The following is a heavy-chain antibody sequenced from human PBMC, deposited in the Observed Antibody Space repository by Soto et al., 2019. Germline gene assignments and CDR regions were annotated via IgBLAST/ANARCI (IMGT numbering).Heavy chain of an antibody. J-gene: IGHJ6*02. V-gene: IGHV4-30-4*01. CDR2: IYYSGST. CDR3: ARDDIGTKSNGDHYYYYGMDV. D-gene: IGHD1-7*01. CDR1: VGSISSGDYY. Sequence: SETLSLTCTVSVGSISSGDYYWSWIRQPPGKGLEWIGYIYYSGSTYYNPSLKSRVTISVDTSKNQFSLKLSSVTAADTAVYYCARDDIGTKSNGDHYYYYGMDVWGQGTTVTVSS.